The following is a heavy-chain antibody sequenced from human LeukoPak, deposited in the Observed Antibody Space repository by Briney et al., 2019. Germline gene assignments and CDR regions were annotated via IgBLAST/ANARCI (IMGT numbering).Heavy chain of an antibody. CDR2: IYSGGST. J-gene: IGHJ6*02. CDR1: GFTVSSNY. D-gene: IGHD1-26*01. CDR3: ARSNSGSYPYYYYGMDV. Sequence: GGSLRLSCAASGFTVSSNYMSWVRQAPGKGLEWVSVIYSGGSTYYADSVKGRFTISRDNSKNTLYLQMNSLRAEDTAVYYCARSNSGSYPYYYYGMDVWGQGTTVTVSS. V-gene: IGHV3-53*01.